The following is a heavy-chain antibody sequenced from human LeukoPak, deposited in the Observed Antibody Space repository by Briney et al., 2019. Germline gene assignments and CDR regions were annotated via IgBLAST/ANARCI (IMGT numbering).Heavy chain of an antibody. V-gene: IGHV4-4*02. J-gene: IGHJ6*02. D-gene: IGHD3-16*02. Sequence: PSGTLSLTCAVSGGSISSSNWWSWVRQPPGKGLEWIGEIYHSGSTNYNPSLKSRVTISVDKSKNQFSLKLSSVTAADTAVYYCARSGLLVWGSYRSGMDVWGQGTTVTVSS. CDR1: GGSISSSNW. CDR3: ARSGLLVWGSYRSGMDV. CDR2: IYHSGST.